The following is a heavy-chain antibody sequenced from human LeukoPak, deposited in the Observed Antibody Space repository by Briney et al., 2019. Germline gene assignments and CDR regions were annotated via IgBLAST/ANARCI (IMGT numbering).Heavy chain of an antibody. CDR2: IKQDGSEK. Sequence: GGSLRLSCAASGFTFSSYWMSWIRQAPGKGLEWVANIKQDGSEKYYVDSVKGRFTISRDNAKNSLYLQMNSLRAEDTAVYYCARVNSSSSAIYYYYYMDVWGKGTTVTVSS. D-gene: IGHD6-6*01. J-gene: IGHJ6*03. CDR1: GFTFSSYW. V-gene: IGHV3-7*04. CDR3: ARVNSSSSAIYYYYYMDV.